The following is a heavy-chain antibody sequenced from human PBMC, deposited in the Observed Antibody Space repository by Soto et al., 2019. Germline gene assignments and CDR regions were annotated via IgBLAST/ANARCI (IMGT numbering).Heavy chain of an antibody. CDR3: AKEATHINNFDY. Sequence: GSLRLSCAASGFIFSNYEVNWGRQAPGKGLEWLSYISSVGSTVYYADSVKGRFTISRDSAKSSLYLQMNSLRAEDTAVYYCAKEATHINNFDYWGKGTLVTVSS. D-gene: IGHD2-15*01. CDR1: GFIFSNYE. V-gene: IGHV3-48*03. CDR2: ISSVGSTV. J-gene: IGHJ4*02.